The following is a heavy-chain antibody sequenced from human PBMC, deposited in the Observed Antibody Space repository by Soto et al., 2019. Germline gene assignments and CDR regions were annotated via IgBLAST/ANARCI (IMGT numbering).Heavy chain of an antibody. Sequence: ASVKVSCKASGYTFTSYYMHWVRQAPGQGLEWMGIINPSGGSTSYAQKFQGRVTMTRDTSTSTAYMELSSLRSEDTAVYYCARDGRITIVGVVIDYGMDVWGQGTTVTVSS. D-gene: IGHD3-3*01. J-gene: IGHJ6*02. CDR3: ARDGRITIVGVVIDYGMDV. V-gene: IGHV1-46*01. CDR1: GYTFTSYY. CDR2: INPSGGST.